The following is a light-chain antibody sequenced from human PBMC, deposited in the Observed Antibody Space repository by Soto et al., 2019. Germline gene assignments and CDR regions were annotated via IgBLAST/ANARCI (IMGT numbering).Light chain of an antibody. CDR2: LEGSGSY. J-gene: IGLJ3*02. V-gene: IGLV4-60*02. CDR3: ETWDSNWV. Sequence: VLTQSSSASASLGSSVKLTCTLSSGHSSYIIAWHQQQPGKAPRYLMKLEGSGSYNKGSGVPDRFSGSSSGADRYLTISNLQFEDEADYYCETWDSNWVFGGGTKVTVL. CDR1: SGHSSYI.